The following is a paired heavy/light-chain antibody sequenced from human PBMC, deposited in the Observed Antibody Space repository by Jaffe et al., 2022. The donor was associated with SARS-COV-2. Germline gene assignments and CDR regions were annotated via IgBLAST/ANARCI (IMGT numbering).Heavy chain of an antibody. CDR3: ARETYYDVWSGYESTSGMDV. CDR1: GFTFSDYY. J-gene: IGHJ6*02. D-gene: IGHD3-3*01. V-gene: IGHV3-11*01. Sequence: QVQLVESGGGLVKPGGSLRLSCAVSGFTFSDYYMSWIRQAPGKGLEWVSYISSSGSTIYYADSVKGRFTISRDNAKNSLYLQMNSLRAEDTAVYYCARETYYDVWSGYESTSGMDVWGQGTTVTVSS. CDR2: ISSSGSTI.
Light chain of an antibody. CDR2: AAS. CDR1: QSISSY. J-gene: IGKJ1*01. V-gene: IGKV1-39*01. Sequence: DILMTQSPSSLSASVGDRVTITCRASQSISSYLNWYQQKPGKAPKLLIYAASSLQSGVPSRFSGSGSGTDFTLTISSLQPEDFATYYCQQSYSTPRTFGQGTKVEIK. CDR3: QQSYSTPRT.